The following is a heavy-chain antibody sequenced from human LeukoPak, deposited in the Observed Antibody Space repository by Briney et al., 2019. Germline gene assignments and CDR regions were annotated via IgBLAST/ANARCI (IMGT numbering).Heavy chain of an antibody. CDR1: GGSFSGYY. V-gene: IGHV4-34*01. Sequence: SETLSLTCAVSGGSFSGYYWTWIRQPPGKGLEWIGEINHSGSANYSPSLSSRVTISLDMSENQFALKLTSVTAADTAVYYCARGQGTVTTHWGQGTLVTVSS. CDR3: ARGQGTVTTH. D-gene: IGHD4-17*01. J-gene: IGHJ4*02. CDR2: INHSGSA.